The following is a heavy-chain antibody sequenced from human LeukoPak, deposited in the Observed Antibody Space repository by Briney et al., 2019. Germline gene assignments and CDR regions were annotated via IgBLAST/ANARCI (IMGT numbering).Heavy chain of an antibody. D-gene: IGHD3-3*01. Sequence: GESLKISCKGSGYSFTSYWIGWVRQMPGKGLEWMEIIYPGDSDTRYSPSFQGQVTISADKSISTAYLQWSSLKASDTAMYYCARIPLYYDFWSGYYDYWGQGTLVTVSS. J-gene: IGHJ4*02. V-gene: IGHV5-51*01. CDR2: IYPGDSDT. CDR1: GYSFTSYW. CDR3: ARIPLYYDFWSGYYDY.